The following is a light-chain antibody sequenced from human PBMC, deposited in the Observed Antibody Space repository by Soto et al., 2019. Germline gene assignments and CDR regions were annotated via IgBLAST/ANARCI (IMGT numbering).Light chain of an antibody. CDR1: QSVSSY. Sequence: EIVLTQSPATLSLSPGERATLSCRASQSVSSYLAWYQQKPGQAPRLLISDASNRATGIPARFSGSGSETDFTLTISRLEPEDSAVYYCQQHSNSLFTFGPGTKVDIK. V-gene: IGKV3-11*01. CDR3: QQHSNSLFT. CDR2: DAS. J-gene: IGKJ3*01.